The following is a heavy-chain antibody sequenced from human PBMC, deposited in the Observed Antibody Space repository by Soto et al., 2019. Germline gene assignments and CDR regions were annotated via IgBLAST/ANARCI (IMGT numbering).Heavy chain of an antibody. CDR3: ARVSPRWLRSPYRGGMDV. Sequence: EVQLVESGGGLVKPGGSLRLSCAASGFTFSSYSMNWVRQAPGKRLEWVSSISSSSSYIYYADSVKGRFTISRDNAKNSLYLQMNSLRAEDTAVYYCARVSPRWLRSPYRGGMDVWGQGTTVTVSS. V-gene: IGHV3-21*01. J-gene: IGHJ6*02. CDR2: ISSSSSYI. D-gene: IGHD5-12*01. CDR1: GFTFSSYS.